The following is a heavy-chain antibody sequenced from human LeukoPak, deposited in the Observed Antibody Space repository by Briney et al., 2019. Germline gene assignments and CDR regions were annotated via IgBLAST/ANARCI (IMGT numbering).Heavy chain of an antibody. V-gene: IGHV4-30-4*01. J-gene: IGHJ3*02. D-gene: IGHD5-24*01. CDR2: IYYSGST. Sequence: SETLSLTCTVSGGSISSGYYWSWIRQPPGKGLEWIGYIYYSGSTYYNPSLKSRVTISVDTSKNQFSLKLSSVTAADTAVYYCAKSREEIRGLDAFDIWGQGTMVTVSS. CDR1: GGSISSGYY. CDR3: AKSREEIRGLDAFDI.